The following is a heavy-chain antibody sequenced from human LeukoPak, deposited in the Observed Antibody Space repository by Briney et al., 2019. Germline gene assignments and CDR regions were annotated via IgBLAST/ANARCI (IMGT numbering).Heavy chain of an antibody. CDR3: ANSIAVAELDY. V-gene: IGHV1-2*06. CDR1: GYPFTGYY. Sequence: ASVKVSCKASGYPFTGYYMHWVRQAPGQGLEWMGRINPNSGGTNYAQKFQGRVTMTRDTSISTTYMELSRLRSDDTAVYYCANSIAVAELDYWGQGTLVTVSS. CDR2: INPNSGGT. J-gene: IGHJ4*02. D-gene: IGHD6-19*01.